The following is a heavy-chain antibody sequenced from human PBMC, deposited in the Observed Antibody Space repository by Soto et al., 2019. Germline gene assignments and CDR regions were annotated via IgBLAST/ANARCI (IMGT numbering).Heavy chain of an antibody. CDR2: INAGNGNT. CDR3: ARRTPVTTYYYYYVMDV. J-gene: IGHJ6*02. D-gene: IGHD4-17*01. CDR1: GYTFTSYA. V-gene: IGHV1-3*01. Sequence: ASVKVSCKASGYTFTSYAMHWVRQAPGQRLEWMGWINAGNGNTKYSQKFQGRVTITRDTSASTAYMELSSLRSEDTAVYYCARRTPVTTYYYYYVMDVWGQGTTVTVSS.